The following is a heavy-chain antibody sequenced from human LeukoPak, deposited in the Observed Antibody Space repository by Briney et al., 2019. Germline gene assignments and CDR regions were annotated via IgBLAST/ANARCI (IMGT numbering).Heavy chain of an antibody. V-gene: IGHV1-8*01. CDR1: GYTFTSYD. D-gene: IGHD6-6*01. CDR2: MNPNSGNT. Sequence: ASVTVSCKASGYTFTSYDINWVRQAPGQGLEWMGWMNPNSGNTGYAQKFQGRVTMTRNTSISTAYMELSSLRSEDTAVYYCARGNNIAARLNYYYYYMDVWGKGTTVTVSS. J-gene: IGHJ6*03. CDR3: ARGNNIAARLNYYYYYMDV.